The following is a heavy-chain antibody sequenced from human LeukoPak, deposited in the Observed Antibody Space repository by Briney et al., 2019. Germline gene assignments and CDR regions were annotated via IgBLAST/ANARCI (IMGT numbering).Heavy chain of an antibody. CDR1: GFTVSSNY. CDR3: AAAEYSSSFDY. Sequence: PGGSLRLSCAASGFTVSSNYMSWVRQAPGKGLEWVSVIYSGGSTYYADSVKGRFTISRDNSKNTLYLQMNSPRAEDTAVYYCAAAEYSSSFDYWGQGTLVTVSS. J-gene: IGHJ4*02. CDR2: IYSGGST. V-gene: IGHV3-53*01. D-gene: IGHD6-6*01.